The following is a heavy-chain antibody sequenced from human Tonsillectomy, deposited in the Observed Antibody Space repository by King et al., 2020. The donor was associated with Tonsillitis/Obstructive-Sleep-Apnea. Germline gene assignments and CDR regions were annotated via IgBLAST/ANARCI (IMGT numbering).Heavy chain of an antibody. D-gene: IGHD3-3*01. CDR3: ARLWSHDDFWSGYDTYYGMDV. CDR2: IYPGDSDT. J-gene: IGHJ6*02. Sequence: VQLVESGAEVKKPGESLKISCKGSGYSFTTYWIGWVRQMPGKGLEWMGIIYPGDSDTRYSPSFQGQVTVSADKSISTAYLQWSSLKASDTAMYYCARLWSHDDFWSGYDTYYGMDVWGQGTTVTVSS. V-gene: IGHV5-51*03. CDR1: GYSFTTYW.